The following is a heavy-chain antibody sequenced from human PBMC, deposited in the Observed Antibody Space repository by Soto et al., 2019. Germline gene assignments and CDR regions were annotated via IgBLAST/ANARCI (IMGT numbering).Heavy chain of an antibody. CDR2: INAGNGET. CDR3: ARTTTSCYSLCWFDP. V-gene: IGHV1-3*01. J-gene: IGHJ5*02. Sequence: VQLVQSGAEVMQPGASVKVSCKASGYTFTTYTIQWVREAPGQRLEWMGWINAGNGETKYSQNFQGRVTITRDTSASTAYMELNSMRSEETTVYYSARTTTSCYSLCWFDPWGQGTLVTFSS. D-gene: IGHD2-2*02. CDR1: GYTFTTYT.